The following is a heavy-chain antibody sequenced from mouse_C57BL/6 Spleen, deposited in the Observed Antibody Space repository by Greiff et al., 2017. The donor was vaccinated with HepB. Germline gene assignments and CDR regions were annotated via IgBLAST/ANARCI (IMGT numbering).Heavy chain of an antibody. CDR3: ASHGSSSSNFDD. CDR1: GYAFSSSW. D-gene: IGHD1-1*01. J-gene: IGHJ1*03. V-gene: IGHV1-82*01. Sequence: QVQLKQSGPELVKPGASVKISCKASGYAFSSSWMNWVKQRPGKGLEWIGRIYPGDGDTNYNGKFKGKATLTEDKSSSTAYMQLSSLTSEDSAVYFCASHGSSSSNFDDCGTGTTVTVSS. CDR2: IYPGDGDT.